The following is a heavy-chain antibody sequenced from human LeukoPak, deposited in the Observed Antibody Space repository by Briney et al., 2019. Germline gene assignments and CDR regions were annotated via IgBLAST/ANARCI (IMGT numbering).Heavy chain of an antibody. J-gene: IGHJ4*02. CDR3: ARRPRYAYDSSALVLDF. CDR1: GYTFNNYG. CDR2: ISAYNGNA. D-gene: IGHD3-22*01. Sequence: ASVKVSCKASGYTFNNYGVTWVRQAPGQGLEWMGRISAYNGNANYARNLQDRVTMTTDTSTSTAYMELRRLRPSDTAVYYCARRPRYAYDSSALVLDFWGQGTLVSVSS. V-gene: IGHV1-18*01.